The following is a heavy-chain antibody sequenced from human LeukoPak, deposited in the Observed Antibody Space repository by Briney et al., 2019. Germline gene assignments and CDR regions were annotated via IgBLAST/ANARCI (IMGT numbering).Heavy chain of an antibody. Sequence: SETLSLTCNVSGDSISSSHWSWIRQPPGKGLEWIGYIYYSGSTNYNPSLKSRVTISVDTSKNQFSLKLSSVTAADTAVYYCARTTEGGYTYDYFYYYYMDVWGKGTTVTISS. CDR2: IYYSGST. J-gene: IGHJ6*03. V-gene: IGHV4-59*01. D-gene: IGHD5-18*01. CDR1: GDSISSSH. CDR3: ARTTEGGYTYDYFYYYYMDV.